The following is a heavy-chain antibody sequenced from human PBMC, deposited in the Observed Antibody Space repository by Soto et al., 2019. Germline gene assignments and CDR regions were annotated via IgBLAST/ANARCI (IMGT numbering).Heavy chain of an antibody. CDR2: IIPIFGTA. CDR1: GGTFSSYA. Sequence: SVKVSCKASGGTFSSYAISWVRQAPGQGLEWMGGIIPIFGTANYAQKFQGRVTITADESTSTAYMELSSLRSEDTAVYYCASGGRTMIVVGQDAFDIWGQGTMVTV. V-gene: IGHV1-69*13. D-gene: IGHD3-22*01. CDR3: ASGGRTMIVVGQDAFDI. J-gene: IGHJ3*02.